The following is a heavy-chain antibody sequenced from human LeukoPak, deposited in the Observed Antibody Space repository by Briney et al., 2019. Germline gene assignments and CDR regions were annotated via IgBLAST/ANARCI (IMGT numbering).Heavy chain of an antibody. V-gene: IGHV4-34*01. CDR1: GGSFSGYY. D-gene: IGHD2-2*01. Sequence: PSETLSLTCAVYGGSFSGYYWSWIRQPPGKGLEWIGEINHSGSTNYNPSLKSRVTISVDTSKNRFSLKLSSVTAADTAVYYCARGLGVVVPAAKGNWFDPWGQGTLVTVSS. CDR3: ARGLGVVVPAAKGNWFDP. CDR2: INHSGST. J-gene: IGHJ5*02.